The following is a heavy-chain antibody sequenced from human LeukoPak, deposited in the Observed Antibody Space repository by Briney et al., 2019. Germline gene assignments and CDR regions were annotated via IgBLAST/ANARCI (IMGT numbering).Heavy chain of an antibody. J-gene: IGHJ5*02. CDR3: ARHSLRQWGPSGWFDP. CDR1: GGSINSTTYN. V-gene: IGHV4-39*01. CDR2: IYYSGST. Sequence: SETLSLTCTASGGSINSTTYNWGWIPPPPGRGLGGIGSIYYSGSTYYNASLKSRAIISVDTYKSLLSLKLGSVTAADKAAYYCARHSLRQWGPSGWFDPWGQGTLVTVSS. D-gene: IGHD6-19*01.